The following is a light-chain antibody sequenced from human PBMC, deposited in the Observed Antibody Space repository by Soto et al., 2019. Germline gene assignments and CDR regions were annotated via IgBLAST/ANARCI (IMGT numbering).Light chain of an antibody. Sequence: EIVLTQSPATLSLSPGERATLSCRASQSVSSYLAWYQQKPGQAPRLLIYDASNRATGIPARFSGSGSGTDFTLTISSLEPEDLAVYYCQQRSNGFTFGPWTKLDIK. V-gene: IGKV3-11*01. CDR1: QSVSSY. CDR3: QQRSNGFT. J-gene: IGKJ3*01. CDR2: DAS.